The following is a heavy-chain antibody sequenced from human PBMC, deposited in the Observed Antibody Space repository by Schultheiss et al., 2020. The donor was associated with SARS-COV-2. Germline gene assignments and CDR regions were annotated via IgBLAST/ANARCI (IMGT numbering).Heavy chain of an antibody. CDR1: GFTFSDYA. V-gene: IGHV3-9*01. D-gene: IGHD3-10*01. CDR2: IGWNGGNI. J-gene: IGHJ4*02. Sequence: SLKIPCVGSGFTFSDYAMHWVRQAPGKGLEWVAGIGWNGGNIGYADSVKGRFTISRDNAKKSLYLQMTSLRPEDTALYYCAKDPVYYGSGRPIDYWGQGTLVTVSS. CDR3: AKDPVYYGSGRPIDY.